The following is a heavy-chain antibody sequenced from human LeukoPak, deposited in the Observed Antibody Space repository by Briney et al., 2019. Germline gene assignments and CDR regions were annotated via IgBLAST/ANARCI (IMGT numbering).Heavy chain of an antibody. J-gene: IGHJ3*02. CDR2: IWYDGSNK. V-gene: IGHV3-33*08. CDR3: ARGSIYYDSSGYYSFDAFDI. CDR1: GFTFSSYG. D-gene: IGHD3-22*01. Sequence: GRSLRLSCVASGFTFSSYGMHWVRQAPGKGLEWVAVIWYDGSNKYYADSVKGRFTISRDNSKNTLYLQMNSLRAEDTAVYYCARGSIYYDSSGYYSFDAFDIWGQGTMVTVSS.